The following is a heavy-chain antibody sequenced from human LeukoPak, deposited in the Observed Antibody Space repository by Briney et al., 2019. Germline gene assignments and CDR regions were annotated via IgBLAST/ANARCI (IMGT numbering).Heavy chain of an antibody. Sequence: ASVKVSRKASGYTFTGYYMHWVRQAPGQGLEWMGWINPNSGGTNYAQKFQGRVTMTRDTSISTAYMELSRLRSDDTAVYYCARIFHLDIVVVPAATPFDYWGQGTLVTVSS. CDR1: GYTFTGYY. J-gene: IGHJ4*02. D-gene: IGHD2-2*03. V-gene: IGHV1-2*02. CDR2: INPNSGGT. CDR3: ARIFHLDIVVVPAATPFDY.